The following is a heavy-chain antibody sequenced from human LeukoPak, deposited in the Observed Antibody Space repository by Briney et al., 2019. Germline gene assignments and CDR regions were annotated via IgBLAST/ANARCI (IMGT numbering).Heavy chain of an antibody. D-gene: IGHD5-24*01. CDR3: ARRTVEMATIGFDY. J-gene: IGHJ4*02. CDR2: IYYSGST. Sequence: PSETLSLTCTVSGGSISSSSYYWGWIRQPPGKGLEWIGSIYYSGSTYYNPSLKSRVTISVDTSKNQFSLKLSSVTAADTAVYYCARRTVEMATIGFDYWGQGTLVTVSS. CDR1: GGSISSSSYY. V-gene: IGHV4-39*01.